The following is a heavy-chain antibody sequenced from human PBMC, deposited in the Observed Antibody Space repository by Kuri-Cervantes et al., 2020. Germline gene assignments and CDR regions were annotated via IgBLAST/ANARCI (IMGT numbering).Heavy chain of an antibody. Sequence: GSLKISCAASGFTFSSYWMSWVRQAPGKGLEWVANIKQDGSEKYYVDSVKGRFTISRDNAKNSLYLQMNSLRAEDTAVYYCAREVAVARGAFDIWGQGTMVTVSS. J-gene: IGHJ3*02. D-gene: IGHD6-19*01. CDR3: AREVAVARGAFDI. CDR1: GFTFSSYW. CDR2: IKQDGSEK. V-gene: IGHV3-7*01.